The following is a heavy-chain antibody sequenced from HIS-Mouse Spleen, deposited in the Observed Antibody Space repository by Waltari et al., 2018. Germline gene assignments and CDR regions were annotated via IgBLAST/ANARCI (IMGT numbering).Heavy chain of an antibody. J-gene: IGHJ4*02. CDR2: IYYSGST. Sequence: QVQLQESGPGLVKPSETLSLTCTVSGGSISSYTWCWIRQPPGKGLEWIGYIYYSGSTNYNPSLKSRVTISVDTSKNQFSLKLSSVTAADTAVYYCARGGLLAATYYFDYWGQGTLVTVSS. D-gene: IGHD2-15*01. V-gene: IGHV4-59*08. CDR3: ARGGLLAATYYFDY. CDR1: GGSISSYT.